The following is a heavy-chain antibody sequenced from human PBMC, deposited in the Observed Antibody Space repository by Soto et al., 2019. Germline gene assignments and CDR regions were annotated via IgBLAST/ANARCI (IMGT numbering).Heavy chain of an antibody. CDR3: ARHYSSGSRNWFDP. J-gene: IGHJ5*02. CDR1: GGSINSSSYF. V-gene: IGHV4-39*01. D-gene: IGHD6-19*01. Sequence: AETLSLTCSVSGGSINSSSYFWGWVRQPPGKGLEWIGSIYYSGSTYYNPSLRSRVTISVDTSKNQFSLKLSSVTAADTAVFYCARHYSSGSRNWFDPWGQGTLVTVSS. CDR2: IYYSGST.